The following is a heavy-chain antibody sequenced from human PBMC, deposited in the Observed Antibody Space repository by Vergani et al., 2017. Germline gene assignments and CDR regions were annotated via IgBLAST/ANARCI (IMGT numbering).Heavy chain of an antibody. CDR2: IKNTGDST. CDR1: GFTFSRHA. CDR3: GRGSDNYK. D-gene: IGHD1-1*01. J-gene: IGHJ4*02. V-gene: IGHV3-23*01. Sequence: EVQLLQSEGAVVQPGGSLRLSCVASGFTFSRHAMGWVRQGHGQGLEWVSSIKNTGDSTHYADSVKGRFTISRDNSKNTLYLQINGLRVEDTAVYFCGRGSDNYKWGQGTLVTVSS.